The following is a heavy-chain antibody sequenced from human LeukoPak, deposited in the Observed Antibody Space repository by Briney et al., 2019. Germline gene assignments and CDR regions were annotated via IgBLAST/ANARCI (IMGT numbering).Heavy chain of an antibody. Sequence: PGGSLRLSCALSGFTSSSYWMHWVRQVPGKGLVWVSRINDDGTYTVYADSVKGRFTISRDNAKNTLYLQMNSLRAEDTAVYYCARDGLFYYGSGSYYHPFWDYWGQGTLVTVSS. V-gene: IGHV3-74*01. CDR3: ARDGLFYYGSGSYYHPFWDY. CDR2: INDDGTYT. D-gene: IGHD3-10*01. CDR1: GFTSSSYW. J-gene: IGHJ4*02.